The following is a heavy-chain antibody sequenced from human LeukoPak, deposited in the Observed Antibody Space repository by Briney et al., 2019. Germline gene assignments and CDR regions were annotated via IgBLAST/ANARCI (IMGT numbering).Heavy chain of an antibody. D-gene: IGHD3-22*01. Sequence: GGSLRLSCAASGFTFSSYWMSWVRQAPGKGLEWVANIKQDGSEKYYVDSVKGRFTISRDNAKNSLYLQMNSLRAEDTAVYYCARDRFSGYLLYYFDYWGQGTLVTVS. CDR3: ARDRFSGYLLYYFDY. CDR1: GFTFSSYW. CDR2: IKQDGSEK. V-gene: IGHV3-7*01. J-gene: IGHJ4*02.